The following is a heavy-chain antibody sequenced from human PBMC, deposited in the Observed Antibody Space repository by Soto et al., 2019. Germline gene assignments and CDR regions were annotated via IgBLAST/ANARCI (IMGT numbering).Heavy chain of an antibody. CDR3: AWAISGYVT. J-gene: IGHJ4*02. Sequence: QVQLVQSGAEMKKPGASVKLSCKTSGINYNTYAIHWVRQAPGQGLEWMGWINAGNGDTRYSQHFQGRVTLTRDTSASTVYMVLESLKSEDTGVYYCAWAISGYVTWGQGTLVTVSS. CDR1: GINYNTYA. CDR2: INAGNGDT. D-gene: IGHD5-12*01. V-gene: IGHV1-3*01.